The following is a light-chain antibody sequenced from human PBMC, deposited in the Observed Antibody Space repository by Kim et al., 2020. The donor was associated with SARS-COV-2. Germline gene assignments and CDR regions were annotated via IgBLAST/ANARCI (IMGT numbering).Light chain of an antibody. J-gene: IGKJ2*01. V-gene: IGKV2-30*02. CDR3: MQHTHWPHT. CDR1: QSLVHSDGNTY. Sequence: EVVMTQSPLSLPVTLGQPASISCRSSQSLVHSDGNTYLNWFQQGPGQSPRRLIYKVSNRDSGVPDRFSGSGSGTDFTLKISRVEAEDVGVYFCMQHTHWPHTFGQGTKLEI. CDR2: KVS.